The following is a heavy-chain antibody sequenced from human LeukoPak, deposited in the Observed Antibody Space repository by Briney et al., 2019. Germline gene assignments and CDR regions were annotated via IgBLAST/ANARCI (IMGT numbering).Heavy chain of an antibody. J-gene: IGHJ4*02. Sequence: GGSLRLSCAASGFTFSSYWMSWVRQAPGKGLEWVANIKHDGSEKYYVDSVKGRFTISRDTAQNSLYLQMSSLRAEDTAVYYCARLRPRPTIFGVVQGYYFDYWGQGTLATVSS. CDR2: IKHDGSEK. CDR1: GFTFSSYW. CDR3: ARLRPRPTIFGVVQGYYFDY. V-gene: IGHV3-7*01. D-gene: IGHD3-3*01.